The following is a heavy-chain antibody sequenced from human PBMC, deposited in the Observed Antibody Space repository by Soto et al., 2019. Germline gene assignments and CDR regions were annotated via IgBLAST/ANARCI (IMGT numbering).Heavy chain of an antibody. J-gene: IGHJ4*02. D-gene: IGHD4-17*01. Sequence: QVQLVQSGAEVKKPGASVKVSCKVSGYTLTELSMHWVRQAPGKGLEWMGGFDPEDGETIYAQKFQGRVTMTEDTSTDTAYMELSSLISADTAVYYCATDLKFDGDYWVDYWGQGTLVTVSS. CDR3: ATDLKFDGDYWVDY. V-gene: IGHV1-24*01. CDR1: GYTLTELS. CDR2: FDPEDGET.